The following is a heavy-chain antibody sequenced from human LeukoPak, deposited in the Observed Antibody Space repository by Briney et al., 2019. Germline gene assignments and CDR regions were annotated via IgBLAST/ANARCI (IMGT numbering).Heavy chain of an antibody. CDR1: GFTFSSYE. CDR3: ARVTGGWIQLWCDY. D-gene: IGHD5-18*01. V-gene: IGHV3-48*03. J-gene: IGHJ4*02. CDR2: ISSSGSTI. Sequence: PGGSLRLSRAASGFTFSSYEMNWVRQAPGKGLEWVSYISSSGSTIYYADSVKGRFTISRDNAKNSLYLQMNSLRAEDAAVYYCARVTGGWIQLWCDYWGQGTLVTVSS.